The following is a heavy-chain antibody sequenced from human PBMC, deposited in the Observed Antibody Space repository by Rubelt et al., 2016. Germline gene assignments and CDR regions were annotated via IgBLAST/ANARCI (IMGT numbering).Heavy chain of an antibody. CDR3: AHKFNSGFDH. J-gene: IGHJ4*02. D-gene: IGHD6-19*01. CDR1: GFSLSTSRVG. CDR2: IYWDDDQ. Sequence: QITLKESGPTLVKPTQTLTLTCTFSGFSLSTSRVGVGWIRHPPGKALEWLALIYWDDDQRYSPSLKNRLTITKDTSKNQVVLKMTNMEPVDTATYHCAHKFNSGFDHWGQGTLVTVSS. V-gene: IGHV2-5*02.